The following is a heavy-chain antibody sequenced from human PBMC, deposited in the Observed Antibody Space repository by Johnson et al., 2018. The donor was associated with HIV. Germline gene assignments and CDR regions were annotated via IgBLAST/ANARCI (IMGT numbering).Heavy chain of an antibody. CDR2: INWNGGST. Sequence: EVQLVESGGGVVQPGRSLRLSCAASGFTFDDYGMSWVRQAPGKGLEWVSGINWNGGSTGYADSVKGRFTISRDNAKNSLYLQMNSLRVEDTALYYCAREDEGSTGYDSSGLAPHDAFDIWGQGTMITVSS. CDR3: AREDEGSTGYDSSGLAPHDAFDI. D-gene: IGHD3-22*01. CDR1: GFTFDDYG. V-gene: IGHV3-20*04. J-gene: IGHJ3*02.